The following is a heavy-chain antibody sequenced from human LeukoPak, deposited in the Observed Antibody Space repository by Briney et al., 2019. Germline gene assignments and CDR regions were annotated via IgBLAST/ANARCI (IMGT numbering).Heavy chain of an antibody. V-gene: IGHV3-23*01. CDR1: GFTFTSYA. D-gene: IGHD3-22*01. CDR3: AKYYYDSSGYYDAAPLDS. CDR2: ISGNGDST. Sequence: GGSLRHSCAASGFTFTSYAMSWVRQAPGKGLEWVSTISGNGDSTFYADSVKGRFTISRDNSKNTLYLQMISLRAEDTAVYSCAKYYYDSSGYYDAAPLDSWGQGTLVTVFS. J-gene: IGHJ4*02.